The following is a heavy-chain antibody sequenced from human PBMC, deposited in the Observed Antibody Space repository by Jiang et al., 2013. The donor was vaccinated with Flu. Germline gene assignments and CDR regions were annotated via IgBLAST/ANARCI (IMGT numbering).Heavy chain of an antibody. CDR2: AHYRSKWYH. D-gene: IGHD6-6*01. J-gene: IGHJ4*02. Sequence: QTLSLTCAISGDGVSSTGSACNWIRQSPSRGLEWLGRAHYRSKWYHDYAVSVKSRITINPDASKNQFSLQLNSVTPEDTAVYYCAREGSSSFALNYWGQGILVTVSS. CDR1: GDGVSSTGSA. V-gene: IGHV6-1*01. CDR3: AREGSSSFALNY.